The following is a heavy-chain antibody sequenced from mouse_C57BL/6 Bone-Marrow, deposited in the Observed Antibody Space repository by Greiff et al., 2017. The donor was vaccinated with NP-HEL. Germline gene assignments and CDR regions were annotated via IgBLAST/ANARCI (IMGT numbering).Heavy chain of an antibody. CDR1: GYSFTGYY. Sequence: EVQLQQSGPELVKPGASVKISCKASGYSFTGYYMNWVKQSPEKSLEWIGEINPSTGGTTYNQKFKAKATLTVDKSSSTAYMQLKSLTSEDSAVYYCARREVYYDYDGGFAYWGQGTLVTVSA. J-gene: IGHJ3*01. D-gene: IGHD2-4*01. V-gene: IGHV1-42*01. CDR3: ARREVYYDYDGGFAY. CDR2: INPSTGGT.